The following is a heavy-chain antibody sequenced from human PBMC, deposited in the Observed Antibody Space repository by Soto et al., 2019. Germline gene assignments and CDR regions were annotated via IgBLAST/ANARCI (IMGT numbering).Heavy chain of an antibody. CDR3: AYCRDIYGAFCAHFDH. V-gene: IGHV6-1*01. CDR1: GDSVSSNSAA. CDR2: TYYRSKWYN. J-gene: IGHJ4*02. Sequence: SQTLSLTCAISGDSVSSNSAAWNWIRQSPSRGLEWLGRTYYRSKWYNDYAVSVKSRITINPDTSKNQISLQLNSVNTEDTAVYYCAYCRDIYGAFCAHFDHWGLGILVTVSS. D-gene: IGHD5-12*01.